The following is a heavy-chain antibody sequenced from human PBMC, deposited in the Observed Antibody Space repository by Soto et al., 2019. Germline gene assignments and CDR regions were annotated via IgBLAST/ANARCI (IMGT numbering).Heavy chain of an antibody. CDR2: ISYDGSNK. CDR3: AKVPYYYGSGSYEGTFDY. V-gene: IGHV3-30*18. Sequence: QVQLVESGGGVVQPGRSLRLSCAASGFTFSSYGMHWVRQAPGKGLEWVAVISYDGSNKYYADSVKGRFTISRDNSKNTLYLQMNSLRAEDTAVYYCAKVPYYYGSGSYEGTFDYWGQGTLVTVSS. J-gene: IGHJ4*02. CDR1: GFTFSSYG. D-gene: IGHD3-10*01.